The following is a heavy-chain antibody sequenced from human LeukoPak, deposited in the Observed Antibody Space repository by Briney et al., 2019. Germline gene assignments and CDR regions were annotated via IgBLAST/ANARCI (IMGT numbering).Heavy chain of an antibody. J-gene: IGHJ5*02. CDR3: AKDWAHAYSNSPDWFDP. Sequence: PGGSLRLSCAASGFTFSDYGMHWVRQAPGKGPEWVAFIRYDGINKYYADSVKGRFTISRDNSKNTLYLQMSSLRAEDTAVYYCAKDWAHAYSNSPDWFDPWGQGTLVTVSS. D-gene: IGHD6-6*01. CDR2: IRYDGINK. CDR1: GFTFSDYG. V-gene: IGHV3-30*02.